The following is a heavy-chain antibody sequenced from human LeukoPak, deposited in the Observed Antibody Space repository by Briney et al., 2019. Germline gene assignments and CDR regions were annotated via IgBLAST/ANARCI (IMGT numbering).Heavy chain of an antibody. D-gene: IGHD6-19*01. CDR2: FDPEDGET. Sequence: GASVKVSCKVSGYTLTELSMHWVRQAPGKGREGMGGFDPEDGETIYAQKFQGRVTMTEDTSTDTAYMELSSLRSEDTAVYYCATGRIAVAGDIDYWGQGTLVTVSS. V-gene: IGHV1-24*01. J-gene: IGHJ4*02. CDR3: ATGRIAVAGDIDY. CDR1: GYTLTELS.